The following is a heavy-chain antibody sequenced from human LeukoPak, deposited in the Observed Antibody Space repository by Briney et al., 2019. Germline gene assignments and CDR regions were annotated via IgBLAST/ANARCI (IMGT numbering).Heavy chain of an antibody. CDR1: GFSFSDYT. D-gene: IGHD3-10*01. CDR2: ISGSGGST. J-gene: IGHJ4*02. CDR3: AKAMVRGVIITGFDY. Sequence: PGGSLRLSCAGSGFSFSDYTMNWVRQAPGKGLEWVSAISGSGGSTYYADSVKGRFTISRDNSKNTLYLQMNSLRAEDTAVYYCAKAMVRGVIITGFDYWGQGTLVTVSS. V-gene: IGHV3-23*01.